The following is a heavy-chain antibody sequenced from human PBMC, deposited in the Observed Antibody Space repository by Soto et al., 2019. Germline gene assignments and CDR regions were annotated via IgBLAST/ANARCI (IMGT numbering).Heavy chain of an antibody. CDR2: IYYSGST. V-gene: IGHV4-59*01. CDR1: GGSISSYY. D-gene: IGHD3-3*01. CDR3: ARDGGRFWQLFYL. J-gene: IGHJ4*02. Sequence: QVQLQESGPGLVKPSETLSLTCTVSGGSISSYYWSWIRQPPGKGLEWRGYIYYSGSTNYNPSLKSRVTISVDTSKNQFSLKLSSVTAADTAVYYCARDGGRFWQLFYLWGQGTLVTVSS.